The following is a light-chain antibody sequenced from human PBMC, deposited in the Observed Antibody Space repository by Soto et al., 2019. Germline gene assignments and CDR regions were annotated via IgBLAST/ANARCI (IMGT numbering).Light chain of an antibody. Sequence: QPVLTQPPSVSGAPGQRVTISCTGSSSNIGAGFDVHWYQQLPGTAPKLLIYGDSNRPSGVPDRFSGSKSGTSASLAITGLQAEDEADYYCCSYAGSYIYVFGTGTKVTVL. V-gene: IGLV1-40*01. CDR3: CSYAGSYIYV. CDR1: SSNIGAGFD. CDR2: GDS. J-gene: IGLJ1*01.